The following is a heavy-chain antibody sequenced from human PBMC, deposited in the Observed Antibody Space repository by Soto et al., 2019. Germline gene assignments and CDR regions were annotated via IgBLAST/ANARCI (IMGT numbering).Heavy chain of an antibody. V-gene: IGHV4-61*01. Sequence: SETLSLTCTVSGGSVSSGSYYWSWIRQPPGKGLEWIGYIYYSGSTNYNPSLKSRVTISVDTSKNQFSLKLSSVTAADTAVYCCASDYGGNSGWGQGTLVTVSS. CDR1: GGSVSSGSYY. CDR3: ASDYGGNSG. D-gene: IGHD4-17*01. CDR2: IYYSGST. J-gene: IGHJ4*02.